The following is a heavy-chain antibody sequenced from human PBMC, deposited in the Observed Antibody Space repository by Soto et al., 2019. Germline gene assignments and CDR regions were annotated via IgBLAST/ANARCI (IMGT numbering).Heavy chain of an antibody. CDR3: ARDKGRYCSSTSCRSVFFDP. Sequence: PSETLSLTCTVSGGSISSGGYYWSWILHHPGKGLEWIGYIYYSGSTYYNPSLKSRVTISVDTSKNQFSLKLSSVTAADTAVYYCARDKGRYCSSTSCRSVFFDPWGQGTLVTVSS. J-gene: IGHJ5*02. D-gene: IGHD2-2*01. CDR1: GGSISSGGYY. CDR2: IYYSGST. V-gene: IGHV4-31*03.